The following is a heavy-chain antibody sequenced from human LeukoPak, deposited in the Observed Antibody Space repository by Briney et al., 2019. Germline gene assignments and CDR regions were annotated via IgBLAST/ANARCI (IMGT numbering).Heavy chain of an antibody. CDR3: ARYGSREGHDS. CDR1: GYTFTSNI. V-gene: IGHV1-18*04. D-gene: IGHD3-10*01. Sequence: ASVKVSCKASGYTFTSNIINWVRQAPGQGLEWMGWISNYNGHTNYAQKFQGRVTMTTDTSTSTAYMELRSLRSDDTAVYYCARYGSREGHDSWGQGTLVTVSS. CDR2: ISNYNGHT. J-gene: IGHJ5*01.